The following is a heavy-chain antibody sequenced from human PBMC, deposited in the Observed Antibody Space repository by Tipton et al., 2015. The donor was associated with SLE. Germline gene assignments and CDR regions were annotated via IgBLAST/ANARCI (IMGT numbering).Heavy chain of an antibody. J-gene: IGHJ3*02. V-gene: IGHV4-38-2*02. D-gene: IGHD5-24*01. CDR1: RYPISSGYY. CDR3: GRARVGMGYVFDI. Sequence: TLSLTCIVSRYPISSGYYWGWMRQAPGKELEWIGSFYHSANTYYNPSLTSRVTISADTSKNQFSLRLTSVTAADTALYYCGRARVGMGYVFDIWGQGTMVTVSS. CDR2: FYHSANT.